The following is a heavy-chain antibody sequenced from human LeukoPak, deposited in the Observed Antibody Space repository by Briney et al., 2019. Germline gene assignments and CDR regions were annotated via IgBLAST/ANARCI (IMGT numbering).Heavy chain of an antibody. CDR2: IYPGDSDT. CDR1: GYSFTSYW. J-gene: IGHJ3*02. D-gene: IGHD5-24*01. V-gene: IGHV5-51*01. Sequence: GESLTISWRGSGYSFTSYWIGWVRQMPGKGLEGRGIIYPGDSDTRYSRSFQGQVTISADQSISPDYLQWSSLKASDTAMYYCARPNGYNLPDAFDIWGQGTMVTVSS. CDR3: ARPNGYNLPDAFDI.